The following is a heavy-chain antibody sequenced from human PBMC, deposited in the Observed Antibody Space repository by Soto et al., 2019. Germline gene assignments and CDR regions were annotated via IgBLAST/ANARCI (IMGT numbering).Heavy chain of an antibody. V-gene: IGHV3-64*01. J-gene: IGHJ6*03. D-gene: IGHD6-6*01. Sequence: PGGSLRLSCAASGFTLSGYAMDWVRQAPGKGLEYVSGISTNGVGTYYANSVQGRFTISRDNSKNTVYLQMGSLRPEDMAVYYCARRARPDFYYMDVWGKGTTVTAP. CDR2: ISTNGVGT. CDR1: GFTLSGYA. CDR3: ARRARPDFYYMDV.